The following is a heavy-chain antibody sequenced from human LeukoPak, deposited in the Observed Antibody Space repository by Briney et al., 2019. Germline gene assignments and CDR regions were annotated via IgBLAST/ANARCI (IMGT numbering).Heavy chain of an antibody. CDR3: ARNLRYYYGSGSYSIKWFDP. CDR2: IKQDGSEK. D-gene: IGHD3-10*01. CDR1: GFTFSNYW. J-gene: IGHJ5*02. Sequence: SGGSLRLSCVASGFTFSNYWMSWVRQAPGKGLEWVANIKQDGSEKFYVDSVKGRFTISRDNAKNSLYVQMNSLRAEDTAVYYCARNLRYYYGSGSYSIKWFDPWGQGTLVTVSS. V-gene: IGHV3-7*01.